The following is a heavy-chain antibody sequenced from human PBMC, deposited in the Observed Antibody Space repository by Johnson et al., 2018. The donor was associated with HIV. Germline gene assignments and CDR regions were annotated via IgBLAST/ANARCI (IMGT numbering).Heavy chain of an antibody. CDR3: ARDRGGYSYGYDSDAFDI. Sequence: VQLVESGGGLVQPGGSLRLSCAASGFTVSSNYMSWVRQAPGKGLEWVSVIYSGGSTYYADSVKGRFTISSDNSKNTLYLQMQSLRAEDTAVYYCARDRGGYSYGYDSDAFDIWGQGTMVTVSS. CDR2: IYSGGST. V-gene: IGHV3-66*02. J-gene: IGHJ3*02. D-gene: IGHD5-18*01. CDR1: GFTVSSNY.